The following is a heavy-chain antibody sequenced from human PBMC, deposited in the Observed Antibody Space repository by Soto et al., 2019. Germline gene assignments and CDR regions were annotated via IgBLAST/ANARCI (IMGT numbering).Heavy chain of an antibody. Sequence: VQLQQWGAGLLKPSETLSLTCAIYGGSFSNYYWNWIRQPPGKGLEWMGKINHNGSTNYSPSLKSRLTISVDTSKNQFSLKLISVTAADTAVYFCGRGRGYSNAWGSYYSGMDVWGQGTTVTVSS. J-gene: IGHJ6*02. CDR2: INHNGST. D-gene: IGHD6-19*01. CDR1: GGSFSNYY. CDR3: GRGRGYSNAWGSYYSGMDV. V-gene: IGHV4-34*01.